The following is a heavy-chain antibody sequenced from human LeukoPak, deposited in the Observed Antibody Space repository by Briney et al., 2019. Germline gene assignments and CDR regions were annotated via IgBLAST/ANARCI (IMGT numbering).Heavy chain of an antibody. CDR2: IYNSGST. J-gene: IGHJ3*02. Sequence: PSETLSLTCTVSGYSISSGYYWGWIRQPPGKGLEWIGSIYNSGSTYYNPSLKSRATISLDTPANQFSLKLSSVTAADTAVYYCARSGYRYGADALDIWGQGTMVTVSS. V-gene: IGHV4-38-2*02. CDR1: GYSISSGYY. CDR3: ARSGYRYGADALDI. D-gene: IGHD5-18*01.